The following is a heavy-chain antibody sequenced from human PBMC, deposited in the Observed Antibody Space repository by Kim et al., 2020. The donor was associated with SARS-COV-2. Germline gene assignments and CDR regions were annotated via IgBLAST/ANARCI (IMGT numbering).Heavy chain of an antibody. CDR3: ARGSYYDFWSGSDPFDY. CDR1: GFTFSSYG. V-gene: IGHV3-33*01. Sequence: GGSLRLSCAASGFTFSSYGMHWVRQAPGKGLEWVAVIWYDGSNKYYADSVKGRFTISRDNSKNTLYLQMNSLRAEDTAVYYCARGSYYDFWSGSDPFDYWGQGTLVTVSS. J-gene: IGHJ4*02. D-gene: IGHD3-3*01. CDR2: IWYDGSNK.